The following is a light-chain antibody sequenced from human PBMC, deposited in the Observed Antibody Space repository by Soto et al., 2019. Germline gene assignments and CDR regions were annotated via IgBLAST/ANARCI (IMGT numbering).Light chain of an antibody. CDR3: QQYGGSAIFS. Sequence: EIVLTQSPGTLSLSPGERATLSCRASQSISSSYLAWYQQKPGQAPRLLIYGASSRATDIPDRFSGSGSGTDFTLTVSRLEPEDFAVYYCQQYGGSAIFSFGPGTKVDI. V-gene: IGKV3-20*01. CDR1: QSISSSY. CDR2: GAS. J-gene: IGKJ3*01.